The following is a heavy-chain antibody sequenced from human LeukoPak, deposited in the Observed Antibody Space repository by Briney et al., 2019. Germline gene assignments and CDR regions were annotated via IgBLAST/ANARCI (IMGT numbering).Heavy chain of an antibody. CDR2: IYYSGST. V-gene: IGHV4-59*01. CDR3: ASGKLTSIAAPYYYYYGMDV. CDR1: GGTISSYY. D-gene: IGHD6-6*01. Sequence: PSETLSLTCTVSGGTISSYYWSWIRQPPGQGLEWIGDIYYSGSTNYNPSLKSRVTISVDTSKNQFSLKLSSVTAADTAVYYCASGKLTSIAAPYYYYYGMDVWGQGTTVTVSS. J-gene: IGHJ6*02.